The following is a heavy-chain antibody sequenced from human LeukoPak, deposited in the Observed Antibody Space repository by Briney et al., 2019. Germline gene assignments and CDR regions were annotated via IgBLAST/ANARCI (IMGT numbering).Heavy chain of an antibody. J-gene: IGHJ4*02. D-gene: IGHD3-22*01. CDR3: ALNTYYYDSSGFDY. V-gene: IGHV1-69*04. CDR2: IIPILGIA. Sequence: SVKVSCKASGGTFSSYAISWVRQAPGQGLEWMGRIIPILGIANYAQKFQGRVTITADKSTSTAYMELSSLRSEDTAVYYCALNTYYYDSSGFDYWGQGTLVTVSS. CDR1: GGTFSSYA.